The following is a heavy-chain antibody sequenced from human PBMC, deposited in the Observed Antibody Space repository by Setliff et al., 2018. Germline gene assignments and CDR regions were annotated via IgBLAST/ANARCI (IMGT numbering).Heavy chain of an antibody. Sequence: SETLSLTCAVYGGSFSGYYWSWIRQPPGKGLEWIGEINHSGSTNYNPSLKSRVTISVDTSKNQFSLKLSFVTAADTAVYYCARGKNGSRQLVVLGWFDPWGQGTLGTVSS. CDR3: ARGKNGSRQLVVLGWFDP. CDR1: GGSFSGYY. J-gene: IGHJ5*02. D-gene: IGHD3-22*01. V-gene: IGHV4-34*01. CDR2: INHSGST.